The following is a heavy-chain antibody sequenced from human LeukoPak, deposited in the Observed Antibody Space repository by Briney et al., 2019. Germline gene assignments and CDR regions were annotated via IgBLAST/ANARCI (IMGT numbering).Heavy chain of an antibody. J-gene: IGHJ4*02. D-gene: IGHD3-22*01. CDR1: GFTFSSYA. CDR3: AKDLGLGDSSGYFDY. Sequence: PGGSLRLSCAASGFTFSSYAMSWVRQAPGKGLEWVSAISGSGGSTYYADSVKGRFTISRDNSKNTLYLQMNSLRAEDTAVYYCAKDLGLGDSSGYFDYWGQGTLVTVSS. CDR2: ISGSGGST. V-gene: IGHV3-23*01.